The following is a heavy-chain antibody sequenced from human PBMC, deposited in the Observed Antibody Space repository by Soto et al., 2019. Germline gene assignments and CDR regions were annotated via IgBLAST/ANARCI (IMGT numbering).Heavy chain of an antibody. D-gene: IGHD3-10*01. Sequence: PSETLSLTCTASGGSISSGGYYWSWIRQHPGKGLEWIGYIYYSGSTYYNPSLKSRVTISVDTSKNQFSLKLSSVTAADTAVYYCARGATTMVRGFAFDIWGQGTMVTVSS. CDR1: GGSISSGGYY. CDR2: IYYSGST. CDR3: ARGATTMVRGFAFDI. J-gene: IGHJ3*02. V-gene: IGHV4-31*03.